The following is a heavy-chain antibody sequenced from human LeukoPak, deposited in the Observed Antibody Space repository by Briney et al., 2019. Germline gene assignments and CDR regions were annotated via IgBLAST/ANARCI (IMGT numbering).Heavy chain of an antibody. CDR3: ARFEVVAALFDY. D-gene: IGHD2-15*01. Sequence: PSETLSLTCTVSGGSISRYYRSWIRQPPGKGLEWIGYIYNSGGTNYNPSLKSRVTISVDTSKNQFSLKLSSVTAADTAVYYCARFEVVAALFDYWGQGTLVTVSS. V-gene: IGHV4-59*08. CDR1: GGSISRYY. CDR2: IYNSGGT. J-gene: IGHJ4*02.